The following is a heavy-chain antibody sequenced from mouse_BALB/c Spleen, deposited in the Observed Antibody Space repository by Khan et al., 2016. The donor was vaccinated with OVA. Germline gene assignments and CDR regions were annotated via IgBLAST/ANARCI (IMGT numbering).Heavy chain of an antibody. V-gene: IGHV1S81*02. Sequence: VQLQESGAELVKAGASVKMSCKASGYTFTSYWMHWVKQRLGQGLEWFAETNPTNGRTYYNEKFKSKATLTVDKSSSPAYMLLSGPTFEDSAVYFCARIRKIVATYFDYWGQGTTVTVSA. CDR3: ARIRKIVATYFDY. CDR2: TNPTNGRT. CDR1: GYTFTSYW. J-gene: IGHJ2*01. D-gene: IGHD1-1*01.